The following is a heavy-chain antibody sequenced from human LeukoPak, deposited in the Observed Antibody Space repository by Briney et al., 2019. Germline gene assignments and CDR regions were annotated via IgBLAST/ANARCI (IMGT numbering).Heavy chain of an antibody. CDR1: GGSISSGGYY. CDR3: ARTVVVVAATPLDYFDY. Sequence: SETLSLTCTVSGGSISSGGYYWSWIRQHPGKGLEWIGYIYYSGSTYYNLSLKSRVTISVDTSKNQFSLKLSSVTAADTAVYYCARTVVVVAATPLDYFDYWGQGTLVTVSS. D-gene: IGHD2-15*01. J-gene: IGHJ4*02. V-gene: IGHV4-31*03. CDR2: IYYSGST.